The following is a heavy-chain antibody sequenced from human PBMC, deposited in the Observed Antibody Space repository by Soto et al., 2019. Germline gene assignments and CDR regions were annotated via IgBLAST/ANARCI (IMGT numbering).Heavy chain of an antibody. CDR1: GGTISSFA. D-gene: IGHD3-3*01. CDR2: ITPIDGTT. J-gene: IGHJ4*02. CDR3: ARSFTKSRRGGVAFDY. V-gene: IGHV1-69*01. Sequence: QVQLVQSGAEVKKPGSSVKVSCTASGGTISSFAFNWVRQAPGQGLEWMGGITPIDGTTNYAEKFQGRVTITADASTSTADMDLSSLRSEDTAVYYCARSFTKSRRGGVAFDYWGQGTLLTVSP.